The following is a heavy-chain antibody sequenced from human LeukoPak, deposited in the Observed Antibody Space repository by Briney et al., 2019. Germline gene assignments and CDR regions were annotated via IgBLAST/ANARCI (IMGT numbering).Heavy chain of an antibody. V-gene: IGHV3-30-3*01. D-gene: IGHD6-19*01. CDR3: ARDRPVAVAGTLDY. CDR1: GFTFSGYP. CDR2: ISYDGSNK. J-gene: IGHJ4*02. Sequence: PGGSLRLSCAASGFTFSGYPIHWVRQAPGKGLEWVAVISYDGSNKYYADSVKGRFTISRDNSKNTLYLQMNSLRAEDTAVYYCARDRPVAVAGTLDYWGQGTLVTVSS.